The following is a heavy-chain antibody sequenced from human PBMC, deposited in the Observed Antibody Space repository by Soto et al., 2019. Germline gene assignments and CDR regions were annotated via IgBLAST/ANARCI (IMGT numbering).Heavy chain of an antibody. Sequence: EVQLVQSGAEVKKPGESLKISCKGSGYSFTSYWIGWVRQMPGKGLEWMGIIYPGDSDTRYSPSFQGQVTISADKSISTAYLQWSSLKASDTAMYYCARGVRGVISVYYYYGMDVWGQGTTVTVSS. V-gene: IGHV5-51*01. CDR2: IYPGDSDT. J-gene: IGHJ6*02. CDR3: ARGVRGVISVYYYYGMDV. CDR1: GYSFTSYW. D-gene: IGHD3-10*01.